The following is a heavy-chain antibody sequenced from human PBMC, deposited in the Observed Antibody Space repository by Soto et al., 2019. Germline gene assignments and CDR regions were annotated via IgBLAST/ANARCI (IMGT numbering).Heavy chain of an antibody. V-gene: IGHV3-23*01. J-gene: IGHJ4*02. CDR1: GFTVSSNY. D-gene: IGHD6-6*01. CDR3: AKGDIAARPSPFDY. Sequence: GGSMRLSCAASGFTVSSNYMSWVRQAPGKGLEWVSAISGSGGSTYYADSVKGRFTISRDNSKNTLYLQMNSLRAEDTAVYYCAKGDIAARPSPFDYWGQGTLVTVSS. CDR2: ISGSGGST.